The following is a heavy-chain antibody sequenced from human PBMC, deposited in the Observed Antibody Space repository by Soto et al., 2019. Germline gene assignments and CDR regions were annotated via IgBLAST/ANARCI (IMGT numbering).Heavy chain of an antibody. Sequence: LSLTCTVSGGSISSGYYYWSWIRQPPGKGLEWIRNIYYSGRTYYNPSLKSRVTISADTSKNQFSLNLSSVTAADTAVYFCARGSAYCSGGNYYEPYFDYWGPRTFVTVSS. J-gene: IGHJ4*02. CDR3: ARGSAYCSGGNYYEPYFDY. D-gene: IGHD2-15*01. CDR2: IYYSGRT. V-gene: IGHV4-30-4*01. CDR1: GGSISSGYYY.